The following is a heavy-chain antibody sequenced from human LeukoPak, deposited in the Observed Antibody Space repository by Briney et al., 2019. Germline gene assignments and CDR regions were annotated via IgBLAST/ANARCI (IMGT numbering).Heavy chain of an antibody. V-gene: IGHV3-74*01. Sequence: PGGSLRLSCAASGFTFDDYAMHWVRQAPGKGLVWVSRINSDGSSTSYADSVKGRFTISRDNAKNTLYLQMNSLRAEDTAVYYCARVSRAFDIWGQGTMVTVSS. CDR1: GFTFDDYA. CDR3: ARVSRAFDI. CDR2: INSDGSST. J-gene: IGHJ3*02.